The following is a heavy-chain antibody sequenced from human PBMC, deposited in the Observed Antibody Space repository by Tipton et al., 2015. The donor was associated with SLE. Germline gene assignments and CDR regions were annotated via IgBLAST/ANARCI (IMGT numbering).Heavy chain of an antibody. V-gene: IGHV4-34*01. CDR3: ARRRGYSCGYGVTDWYFDL. CDR1: SGSFSGYY. CDR2: INHSGST. D-gene: IGHD5-18*01. Sequence: TLSLTCAVYSGSFSGYYWNWIRQPPGKGLEWIGDINHSGSTNYNPSLKSRVTISVDTSKNQFSLKLNSVTAADTAVYYCARRRGYSCGYGVTDWYFDLWGRGTLVTVSS. J-gene: IGHJ2*01.